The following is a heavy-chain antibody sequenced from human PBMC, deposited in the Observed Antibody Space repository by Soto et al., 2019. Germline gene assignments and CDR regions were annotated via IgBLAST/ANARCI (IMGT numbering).Heavy chain of an antibody. CDR2: ISSSSSTI. J-gene: IGHJ6*02. Sequence: PGGSLRLSCAASGFTFSSYSMNWVRQAPGKGLEWVSYISSSSSTIYYADSVKGRFTISRDNAKNSLYLQMNSLGDEDTAVYYCARSITIFGVVPYYYYGMDVWGQGTTVTVSS. D-gene: IGHD3-3*01. V-gene: IGHV3-48*02. CDR1: GFTFSSYS. CDR3: ARSITIFGVVPYYYYGMDV.